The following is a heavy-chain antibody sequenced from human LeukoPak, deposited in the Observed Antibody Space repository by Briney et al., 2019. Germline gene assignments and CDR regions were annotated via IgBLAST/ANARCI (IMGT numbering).Heavy chain of an antibody. CDR1: GFTFSSYG. D-gene: IGHD6-6*01. CDR3: ARSRTGSSLLGY. J-gene: IGHJ4*02. CDR2: IWYDGSNK. V-gene: IGHV3-33*08. Sequence: GGSLRLSCAASGFTFSSYGMHWVRQAPGKGLEWVAVIWYDGSNKYYADSVKGRFTISRDNSKNTLYLQMNSLRAEDTAVYYCARSRTGSSLLGYWGQGTLVTVSS.